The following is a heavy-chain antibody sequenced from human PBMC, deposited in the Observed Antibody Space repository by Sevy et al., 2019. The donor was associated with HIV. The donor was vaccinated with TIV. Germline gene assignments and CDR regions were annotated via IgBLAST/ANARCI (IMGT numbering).Heavy chain of an antibody. J-gene: IGHJ6*02. CDR1: GFTFSDYY. D-gene: IGHD2-21*02. Sequence: GGSLRLSCAASGFTFSDYYMSWIRQAPGKGLEWVSYISSSGSTIYYADSVKGRFTISRDNAKNSLYLQMNSLRAEDTAVYYCARDSVCCGDCYRYGMDVWGQGTTVTVSS. CDR2: ISSSGSTI. CDR3: ARDSVCCGDCYRYGMDV. V-gene: IGHV3-11*01.